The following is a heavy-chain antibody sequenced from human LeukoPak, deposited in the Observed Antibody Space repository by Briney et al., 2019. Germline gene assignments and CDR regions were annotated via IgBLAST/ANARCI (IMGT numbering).Heavy chain of an antibody. J-gene: IGHJ4*02. CDR3: ASDKAVAGKRFYFDY. V-gene: IGHV3-21*01. D-gene: IGHD6-19*01. Sequence: PGGSLRLSCAASGFTFSSYSMNWVRQAPGKGLEWVSSISSSSSYIYYADSVKGRFTISRDNAKNSLYLQMNSLRAEGTAVYYCASDKAVAGKRFYFDYWGQGTLVTVSS. CDR2: ISSSSSYI. CDR1: GFTFSSYS.